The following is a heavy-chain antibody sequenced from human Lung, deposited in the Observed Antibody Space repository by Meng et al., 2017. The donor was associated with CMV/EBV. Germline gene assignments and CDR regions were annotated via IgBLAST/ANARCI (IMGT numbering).Heavy chain of an antibody. CDR2: INPSGST. CDR1: GGSFSGYY. Sequence: SETLSLTCAVYGGSFSGYYWSWIRQPPGKGLEWIGEINPSGSTNYNPSLKSRVTISVDTSKNQFSLRLSSVTAADTALYYCARGILPQRGSTVPTPDYWGQGXLVTVSS. J-gene: IGHJ4*02. D-gene: IGHD4-11*01. V-gene: IGHV4-34*01. CDR3: ARGILPQRGSTVPTPDY.